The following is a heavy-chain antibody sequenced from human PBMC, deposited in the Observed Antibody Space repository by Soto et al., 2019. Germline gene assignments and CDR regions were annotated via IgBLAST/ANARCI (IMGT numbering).Heavy chain of an antibody. CDR1: GYSFIANA. Sequence: ASVKVSCKTSGYSFIANAVHWVRQAPGQGLEWMGWINADNGNTKYSRKMQGRLTISRDTSASTVYMELTGLTSEDTAVYFCARDDVGSAWPYWGQGTLVTAPQ. D-gene: IGHD6-19*01. V-gene: IGHV1-3*01. CDR3: ARDDVGSAWPY. J-gene: IGHJ4*02. CDR2: INADNGNT.